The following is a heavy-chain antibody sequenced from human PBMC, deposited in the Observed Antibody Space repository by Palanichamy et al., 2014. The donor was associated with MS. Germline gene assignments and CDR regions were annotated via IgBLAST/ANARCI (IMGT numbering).Heavy chain of an antibody. V-gene: IGHV4-59*01. CDR2: IYYDGTT. D-gene: IGHD2-15*01. J-gene: IGHJ6*03. CDR3: ARGGCTGRCYHYFMDV. CDR1: GGSISSYY. Sequence: QVQLQESGPGLVKPSETLSLACTVSGGSISSYYWSWIRQPPGKELEWIGYIYYDGTTKYNPSLKSPVTISLDTSKNQFSLRLYSVTAADTAVYYCARGGCTGRCYHYFMDVWGKGTTVTVSS.